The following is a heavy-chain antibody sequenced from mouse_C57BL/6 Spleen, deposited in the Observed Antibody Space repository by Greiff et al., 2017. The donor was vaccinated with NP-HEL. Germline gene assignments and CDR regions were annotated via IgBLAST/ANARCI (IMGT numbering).Heavy chain of an antibody. J-gene: IGHJ1*03. Sequence: QVQLQQPGAELVKPGASVKMSCKASGYTFTSYWITWVKQRPGQGLEWIGDIYPGSGSTNYNEKFKSKATLTVDTSSSTAYMQLSSLTSEDSAVYYCARERVTTVVRYFDVWGTGTTVTVSS. V-gene: IGHV1-55*01. CDR2: IYPGSGST. CDR3: ARERVTTVVRYFDV. D-gene: IGHD1-1*01. CDR1: GYTFTSYW.